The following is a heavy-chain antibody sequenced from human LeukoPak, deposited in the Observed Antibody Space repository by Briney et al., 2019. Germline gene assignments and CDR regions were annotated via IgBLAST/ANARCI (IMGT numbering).Heavy chain of an antibody. CDR1: GFTFSSYA. CDR3: VTYHGYSSSWYVRGFDY. V-gene: IGHV3-64D*09. D-gene: IGHD6-19*01. CDR2: ISSNGGST. J-gene: IGHJ4*02. Sequence: PGGSLRLSCSASGFTFSSYAMHWVRQAPGKGLESVSAISSNGGSTYYPDSVKGRFTISRDNSKNTLHLQMSSLRAEDTAVYYCVTYHGYSSSWYVRGFDYWGQGTLVTVSS.